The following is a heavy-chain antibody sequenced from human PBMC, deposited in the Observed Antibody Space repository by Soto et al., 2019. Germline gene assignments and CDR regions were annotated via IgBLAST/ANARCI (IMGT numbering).Heavy chain of an antibody. J-gene: IGHJ4*02. CDR1: GYTFTSYA. CDR2: INAGNGNT. V-gene: IGHV1-3*01. CDR3: XXXXXXXXDY. Sequence: QVQLVQSGAEVKKPGASVKVSCKASGYTFTSYAMHWVRQAPGQRLEWMGWINAGNGNTKYSQKFQGRVTITRDTXXXXXXXXXXXXXXXXXXXXXXXXXXXXXXDYWGQGTLVTVSS.